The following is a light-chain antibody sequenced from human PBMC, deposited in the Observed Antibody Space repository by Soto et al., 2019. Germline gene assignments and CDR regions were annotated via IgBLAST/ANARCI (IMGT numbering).Light chain of an antibody. CDR2: GNS. J-gene: IGLJ2*01. Sequence: QSVLTQPPSVSGAPGQRVTISCTGSSSNIGAGYDVYWFQQFPGTVPKLLIYGNSNRPSGVPDRFSGSKSGTSASLAITGLQAEDEADYYCQSYDSSLRGVFGGGTKLTVL. CDR3: QSYDSSLRGV. CDR1: SSNIGAGYD. V-gene: IGLV1-40*01.